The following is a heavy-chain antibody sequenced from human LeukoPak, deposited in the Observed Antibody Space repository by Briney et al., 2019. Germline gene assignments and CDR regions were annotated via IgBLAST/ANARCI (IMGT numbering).Heavy chain of an antibody. CDR2: ISSSSSYI. V-gene: IGHV3-21*01. D-gene: IGHD3-22*01. J-gene: IGHJ4*02. CDR3: ARAVTMIVVATYYFDY. Sequence: GGSLRLSCAASGFTFSSYSMNWVRQAPGKGLEWVSSISSSSSYIYYADSVKGRFTISRDNAKNSLYLQMNSLRAEDTAVYYCARAVTMIVVATYYFDYWGQGTLVTVSS. CDR1: GFTFSSYS.